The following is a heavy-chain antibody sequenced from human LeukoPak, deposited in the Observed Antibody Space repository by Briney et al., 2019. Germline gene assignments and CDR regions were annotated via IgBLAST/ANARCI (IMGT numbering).Heavy chain of an antibody. CDR3: ARVEFSDFWSGYPAWFDP. D-gene: IGHD3-3*01. Sequence: GASVKVSCKASGYTFTSYGISWLRQAPGQGLEWMGWISAYNGNTNYAQKLQGRVTMTTDTSTSTAYMELRSLRSDDTAVYYCARVEFSDFWSGYPAWFDPWGQGTLVTVSS. V-gene: IGHV1-18*01. J-gene: IGHJ5*02. CDR2: ISAYNGNT. CDR1: GYTFTSYG.